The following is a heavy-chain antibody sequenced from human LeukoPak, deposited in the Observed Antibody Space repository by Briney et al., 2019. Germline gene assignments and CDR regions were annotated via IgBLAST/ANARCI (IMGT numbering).Heavy chain of an antibody. D-gene: IGHD3-22*01. V-gene: IGHV1-46*01. CDR1: GYTFTSYY. Sequence: GASVTVSCKASGYTFTSYYMHWVRQPPGQGLEWMGIINPSGGSTSYAQKFQGRITMTRDTSTSTVYMELRSLRSEDTAVYYCARDYYDSSGYYYGPDYWGQGTLVTVSS. J-gene: IGHJ4*02. CDR2: INPSGGST. CDR3: ARDYYDSSGYYYGPDY.